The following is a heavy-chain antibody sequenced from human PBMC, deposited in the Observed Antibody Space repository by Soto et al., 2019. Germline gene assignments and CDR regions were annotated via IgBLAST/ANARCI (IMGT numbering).Heavy chain of an antibody. CDR1: GLTFSNFP. V-gene: IGHV3-30*04. J-gene: IGHJ4*02. D-gene: IGHD1-26*01. Sequence: QVQLVESGGGVVQPGRSLTLSCAASGLTFSNFPIHWVRQAPGKGLEWVAGISFDGTKKYYTDSVKGRFTISRDNSENTLYLRMDSLRTDDTAVYYCAIAGRGSYFYYFDYWGQGTLVTVSS. CDR3: AIAGRGSYFYYFDY. CDR2: ISFDGTKK.